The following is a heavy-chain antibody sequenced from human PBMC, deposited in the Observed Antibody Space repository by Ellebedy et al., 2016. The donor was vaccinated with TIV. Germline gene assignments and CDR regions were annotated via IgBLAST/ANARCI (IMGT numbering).Heavy chain of an antibody. Sequence: GESLKISCAASGLTFSSPAISWVRHAPGKGLEWVSSITESGGNTYYADFVKGRFTISRDNSKDTLFLQMNSLRAEDTAIYFCARDPVGVGPAFDVWGQGTMVTVSS. J-gene: IGHJ3*01. D-gene: IGHD4-23*01. V-gene: IGHV3-23*01. CDR1: GLTFSSPA. CDR3: ARDPVGVGPAFDV. CDR2: ITESGGNT.